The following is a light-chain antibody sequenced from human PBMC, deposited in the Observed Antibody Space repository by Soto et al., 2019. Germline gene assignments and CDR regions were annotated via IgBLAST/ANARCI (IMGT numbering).Light chain of an antibody. CDR3: QQAKSFPLT. CDR1: QGINSW. V-gene: IGKV1-12*01. Sequence: DIQMSQSPSSVSASVGDRVTITCRASQGINSWLAWFQQKPGKAPKFLIYATSSLQSGVPSRFIGSGSGPDFTLTISSLQPEDSATYYFQQAKSFPLTFGQGTKLEIK. J-gene: IGKJ2*01. CDR2: ATS.